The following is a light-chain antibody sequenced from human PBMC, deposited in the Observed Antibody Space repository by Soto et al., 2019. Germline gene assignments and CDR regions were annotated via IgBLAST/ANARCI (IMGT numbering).Light chain of an antibody. CDR2: DVS. V-gene: IGLV2-14*03. CDR3: SSYTSTSVLEV. CDR1: SSHVGGHYF. J-gene: IGLJ1*01. Sequence: QSVLTQPASVSGAPGQSVTISCTGTSSHVGGHYFVSWYQHHPGKAPKLIISDVSNRPSGVSNRFSGSKSGNTASLAISGLQAEDEADYYCSSYTSTSVLEVFGTGTKVTVL.